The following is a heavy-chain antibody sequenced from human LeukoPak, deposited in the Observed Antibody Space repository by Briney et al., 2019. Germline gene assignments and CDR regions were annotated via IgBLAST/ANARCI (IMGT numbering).Heavy chain of an antibody. J-gene: IGHJ4*02. CDR2: IYTSGST. D-gene: IGHD6-19*01. CDR1: GGSISSGSYY. Sequence: SQTLSLTCTVSGGSISSGSYYWSWIRQPAGKGLEWIGRIYTSGSTNYNPSLKSRVTISVDTSKNQFSLELSSVTAADTAVYYCARESSSGWYGYYFDYWGQGTLVTVSS. CDR3: ARESSSGWYGYYFDY. V-gene: IGHV4-61*02.